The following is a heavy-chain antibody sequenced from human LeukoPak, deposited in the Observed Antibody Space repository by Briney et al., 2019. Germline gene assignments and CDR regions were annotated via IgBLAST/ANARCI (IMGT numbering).Heavy chain of an antibody. CDR2: ISAYNGNT. CDR3: ASASTRSYCGGDCYSVLSDAFDI. J-gene: IGHJ3*02. CDR1: GYTFTSYG. D-gene: IGHD2-21*01. Sequence: GASVKVSCKASGYTFTSYGVSWVRQAPGQGLEWMGWISAYNGNTNYAQKLQGRVTMTTDTSTSTAYMELRSLRSDDTAVYYCASASTRSYCGGDCYSVLSDAFDIWGQGTMVTVSS. V-gene: IGHV1-18*01.